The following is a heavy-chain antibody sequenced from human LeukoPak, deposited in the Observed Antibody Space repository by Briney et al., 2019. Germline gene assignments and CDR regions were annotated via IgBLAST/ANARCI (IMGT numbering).Heavy chain of an antibody. D-gene: IGHD1-20*01. CDR3: SREYNSFDY. J-gene: IGHJ4*02. V-gene: IGHV3-74*01. CDR2: INTDGSVT. CDR1: GFTFSGYW. Sequence: GESLRLSCAASGFTFSGYWMHWVRQAPGKGLVWVSRINTDGSVTDYADSVKGRFTISRDNAKNTLYLQMHSLGAEDTAMYFCSREYNSFDYWGQGTLVTVSS.